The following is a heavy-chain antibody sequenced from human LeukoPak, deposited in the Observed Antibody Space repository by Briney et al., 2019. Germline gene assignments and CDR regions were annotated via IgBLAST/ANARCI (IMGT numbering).Heavy chain of an antibody. CDR1: GGSFSGYY. CDR3: ARVGIDSSGYYYYYYYMDV. J-gene: IGHJ6*03. CDR2: INHSGST. Sequence: PSETLSLTCAVYGGSFSGYYWSWIRQPPGKGREWIGEINHSGSTNYNTSLKSRVTISVDTSKNQFSLQLSSVTAADTAVYYCARVGIDSSGYYYYYYYMDVWGKGTTVTVSS. D-gene: IGHD3-22*01. V-gene: IGHV4-34*01.